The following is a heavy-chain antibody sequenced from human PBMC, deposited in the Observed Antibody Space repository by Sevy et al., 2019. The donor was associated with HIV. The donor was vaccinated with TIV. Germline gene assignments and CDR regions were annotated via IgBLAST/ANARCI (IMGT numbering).Heavy chain of an antibody. D-gene: IGHD3-10*01. Sequence: VSVKVSCKASGYTFTGYYMHWVRQAPGQGLEWMGWINPNSGGTNYAQKFQGRVTMTRDTSISTAYMELSRLRSDDTAVYYCARDHLLLWFGELGRRSYNWFDPWGQGTLVTVSS. CDR3: ARDHLLLWFGELGRRSYNWFDP. CDR2: INPNSGGT. V-gene: IGHV1-2*02. J-gene: IGHJ5*02. CDR1: GYTFTGYY.